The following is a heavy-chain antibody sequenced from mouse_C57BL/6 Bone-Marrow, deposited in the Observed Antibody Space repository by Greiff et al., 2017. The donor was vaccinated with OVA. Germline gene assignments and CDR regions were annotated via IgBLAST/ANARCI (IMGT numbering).Heavy chain of an antibody. D-gene: IGHD1-1*01. CDR3: ARHDYYGSYYFDY. CDR2: ISSGSSTI. CDR1: GFTFSDYG. J-gene: IGHJ2*01. V-gene: IGHV5-17*01. Sequence: EVNVVESGGGLVKPGGSLKLSCAASGFTFSDYGMHWVRQAPEKGLEWVAYISSGSSTIYYADTVKGRFTISRDNAKNTLFLQMTSLRSEDTAMYYCARHDYYGSYYFDYWGQGTTLTVSS.